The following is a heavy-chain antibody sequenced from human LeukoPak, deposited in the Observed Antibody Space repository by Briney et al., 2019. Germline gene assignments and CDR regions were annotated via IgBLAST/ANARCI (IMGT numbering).Heavy chain of an antibody. Sequence: GGSLRLSCAASGFTFSDYTMNWVRQAPGKGLEWVSSISSSSSYIYYADSVKGRFTISRDNAKNSLYLQMNSLRAEDTAVYYCARARFGEFLFDYWGQGTLVTVSS. J-gene: IGHJ4*02. CDR3: ARARFGEFLFDY. D-gene: IGHD3-10*01. CDR2: ISSSSSYI. V-gene: IGHV3-21*01. CDR1: GFTFSDYT.